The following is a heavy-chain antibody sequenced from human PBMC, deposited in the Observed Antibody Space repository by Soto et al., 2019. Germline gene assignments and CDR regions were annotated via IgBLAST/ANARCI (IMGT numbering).Heavy chain of an antibody. CDR2: ISYDGILK. CDR3: AKDFKVSGGHYGSLNYYYGMDV. D-gene: IGHD3-10*01. J-gene: IGHJ6*02. V-gene: IGHV3-30*18. CDR1: GFTFSAFD. Sequence: QVHLVESGGGVVQPGRSLRLSCAVSGFTFSAFDMHWVRQAPGKGLEWVAIISYDGILKYYADSVKGRFTISRDTSKGALYLQMNSLTPEDTAVYYCAKDFKVSGGHYGSLNYYYGMDVWGQGTTVTVSS.